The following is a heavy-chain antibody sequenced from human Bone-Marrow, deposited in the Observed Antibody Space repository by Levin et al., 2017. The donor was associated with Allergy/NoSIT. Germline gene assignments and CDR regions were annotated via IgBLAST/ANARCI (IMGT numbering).Heavy chain of an antibody. D-gene: IGHD3-22*01. CDR3: ARDEMGYYYDSSGYPSGAFDI. CDR2: IWYDGSNK. J-gene: IGHJ3*02. CDR1: GFTFSSYG. Sequence: GESLKISCAASGFTFSSYGMHWVRQAPGKGLEWVAVIWYDGSNKYYADSVKGRFTISRDNSKNTLYLQMNSLRAEDTAVYYCARDEMGYYYDSSGYPSGAFDIWGQGTMVTVSS. V-gene: IGHV3-33*01.